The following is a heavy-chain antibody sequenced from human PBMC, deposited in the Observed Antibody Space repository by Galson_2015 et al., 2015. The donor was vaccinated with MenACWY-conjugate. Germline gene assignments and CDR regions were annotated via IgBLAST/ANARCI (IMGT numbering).Heavy chain of an antibody. Sequence: QSGAEVTEPGESLEISCKASGYTFTNYWIIWVRQMPGKGLEWMGRIDPSDSEVNYSPSFQGHLTISADKSISTAYLQWSSLKASDTAMYYCARIVGASHFFDYWGQGSLVAVSS. V-gene: IGHV5-10-1*01. CDR3: ARIVGASHFFDY. J-gene: IGHJ4*02. CDR2: IDPSDSEV. CDR1: GYTFTNYW. D-gene: IGHD1-26*01.